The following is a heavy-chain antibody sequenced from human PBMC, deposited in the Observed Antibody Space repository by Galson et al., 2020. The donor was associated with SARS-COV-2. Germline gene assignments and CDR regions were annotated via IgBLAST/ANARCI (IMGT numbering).Heavy chain of an antibody. V-gene: IGHV4-39*07. J-gene: IGHJ4*02. CDR3: VRDVGGGSYAIIAY. D-gene: IGHD1-26*01. CDR2: IWHSGNT. CDR1: GGSISNSNNY. Sequence: SETLSLTCTVSGGSISNSNNYWGWVRQSPGKGLEWIGSIWHSGNTYNNPSLKSRVTMSVETSKNQFSLEMTSVTAADTAVYYCVRDVGGGSYAIIAYWGQGTLVTVSS.